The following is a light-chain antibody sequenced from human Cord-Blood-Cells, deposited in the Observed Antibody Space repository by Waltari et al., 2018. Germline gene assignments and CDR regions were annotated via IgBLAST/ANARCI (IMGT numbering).Light chain of an antibody. V-gene: IGLV2-23*02. J-gene: IGLJ3*02. CDR3: CSYAGSSTWV. Sequence: QSALPQPASVSGSPGQSITISCTGTSSDVGSYNLFSCYQQHPGKAPKLMIYDVSKRPAGVSNRFSGSKSGNTASLTISGLQAEDEADYYCCSYAGSSTWVFGGGTKLTVL. CDR1: SSDVGSYNL. CDR2: DVS.